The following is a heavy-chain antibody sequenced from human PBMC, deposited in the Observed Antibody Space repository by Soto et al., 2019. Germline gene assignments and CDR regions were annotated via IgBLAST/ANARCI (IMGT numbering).Heavy chain of an antibody. V-gene: IGHV4-59*08. CDR1: GGSISSYY. D-gene: IGHD6-13*01. CDR3: ARLGGAAAGTGLDY. Sequence: QVQLQESGPGLVKPSETLSLTCTVSGGSISSYYWSWIRQPPGKGLEWIGYIYYSRSTNYNPSLKSRVTITVATSKNQLSLKQNSVTAADTAVYYCARLGGAAAGTGLDYWGQGTLVTVSS. CDR2: IYYSRST. J-gene: IGHJ4*02.